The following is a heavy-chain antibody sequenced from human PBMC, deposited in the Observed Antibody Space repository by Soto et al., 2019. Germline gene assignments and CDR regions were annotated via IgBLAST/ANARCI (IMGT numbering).Heavy chain of an antibody. CDR2: INSDGSST. J-gene: IGHJ6*02. CDR1: GFTFSSYW. D-gene: IGHD3-3*01. Sequence: GGSLRLSCAASGFTFSSYWMHWVRQAPGKGLVWVSRINSDGSSTSYADSVKGRFTISRDNAKNTLYLQMNSLRAEDTAVYYCARGASDYDFWSGYYWGFDYYYGMDVWGQGTTVTVSS. CDR3: ARGASDYDFWSGYYWGFDYYYGMDV. V-gene: IGHV3-74*01.